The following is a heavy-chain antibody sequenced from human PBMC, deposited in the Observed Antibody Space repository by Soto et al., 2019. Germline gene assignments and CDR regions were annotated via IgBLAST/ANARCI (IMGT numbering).Heavy chain of an antibody. CDR1: GGSISSSTYY. CDR3: ARQPTTGDTDLWFDP. D-gene: IGHD2-21*01. V-gene: IGHV4-39*01. CDR2: IFYSGST. Sequence: SETLSLTCTVSGGSISSSTYYWGWIRQPPGKGLEWIGTIFYSGSTFYNPSLASRVSASVDTSKNEFSLKLRSVTAADTAVYYCARQPTTGDTDLWFDPWGQGTLVTVSS. J-gene: IGHJ5*02.